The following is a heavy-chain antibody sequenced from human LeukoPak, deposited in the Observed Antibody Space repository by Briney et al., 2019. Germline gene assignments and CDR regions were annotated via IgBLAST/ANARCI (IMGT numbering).Heavy chain of an antibody. J-gene: IGHJ6*02. Sequence: ASVKVSCKASGYTFTSYDINWVRQATGQGLEWMGWMNPNSGNTGYAQKFQGRVTMTRNTSISAAYMELSSLRSEDTAVYYCVRADCSGGSCYSWVLYYYGMDVWGQGTTVTVSS. CDR2: MNPNSGNT. V-gene: IGHV1-8*01. CDR3: VRADCSGGSCYSWVLYYYGMDV. CDR1: GYTFTSYD. D-gene: IGHD2-15*01.